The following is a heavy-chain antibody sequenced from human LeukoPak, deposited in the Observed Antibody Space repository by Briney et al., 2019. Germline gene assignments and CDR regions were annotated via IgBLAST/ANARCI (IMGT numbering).Heavy chain of an antibody. J-gene: IGHJ4*02. CDR2: INPSGGST. Sequence: ASVKVSCKASGYTFTSYYMHWVRQAPGQGLEWMGIINPSGGSTSYAQKFQGRVTMTRDTSTSTVYMELSSLRSEDTAVYYRARGVPCSSTSCYDYFDYWGQGTLVTVSS. CDR3: ARGVPCSSTSCYDYFDY. CDR1: GYTFTSYY. V-gene: IGHV1-46*01. D-gene: IGHD2-2*01.